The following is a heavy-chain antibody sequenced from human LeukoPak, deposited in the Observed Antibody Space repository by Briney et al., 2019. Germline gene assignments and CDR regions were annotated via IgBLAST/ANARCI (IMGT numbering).Heavy chain of an antibody. CDR3: ARVVSERLQFSENSDY. Sequence: GGSLRLSCAASGFTFSSYEMNWVRQAPGKGLEWVSYISSSGSTIYYADSVKGRFTISRDNAKNSLYLQMNSLRAEDTAVYYCARVVSERLQFSENSDYWGQGTLVTVSS. CDR2: ISSSGSTI. J-gene: IGHJ4*02. V-gene: IGHV3-48*03. D-gene: IGHD5-24*01. CDR1: GFTFSSYE.